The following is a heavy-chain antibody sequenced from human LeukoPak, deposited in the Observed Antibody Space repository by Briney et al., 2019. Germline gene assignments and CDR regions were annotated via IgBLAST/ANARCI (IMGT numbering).Heavy chain of an antibody. J-gene: IGHJ4*02. CDR2: IYYSGST. D-gene: IGHD3-22*01. CDR1: GGSISSYY. Sequence: SETLSLTCTVSGGSISSYYWSWIRRPPGKGLEWIGYIYYSGSTNYNPSLKSRVTISVDTSKNQFSLKLSSVTAADTAVYYCARVAYYYDSSGYYYFDYWGQGTLVTVSS. CDR3: ARVAYYYDSSGYYYFDY. V-gene: IGHV4-59*01.